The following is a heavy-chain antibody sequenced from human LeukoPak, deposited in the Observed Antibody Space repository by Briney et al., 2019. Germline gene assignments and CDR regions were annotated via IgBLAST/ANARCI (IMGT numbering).Heavy chain of an antibody. D-gene: IGHD3-3*01. Sequence: GRSLRLSCAASGFTFDDYAMHWVRQAPGKGLEWVSGISWNSGSIGYADSVKGRFTISRDNAKNSLYLQMNSLRAEDTALYYCAKAREEGFWSAFDYWGQGTLVTVSS. V-gene: IGHV3-9*01. J-gene: IGHJ4*02. CDR3: AKAREEGFWSAFDY. CDR2: ISWNSGSI. CDR1: GFTFDDYA.